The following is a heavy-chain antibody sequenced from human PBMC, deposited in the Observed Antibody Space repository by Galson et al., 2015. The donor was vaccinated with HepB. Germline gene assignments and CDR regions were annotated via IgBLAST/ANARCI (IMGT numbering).Heavy chain of an antibody. CDR1: GGTFSSYA. J-gene: IGHJ4*02. Sequence: SVKVSCKASGGTFSSYAFSWVRQVPGQGLEWVGGIIPMFGAVSYAQKFQGRVTITADESTSSVYMALGSLRSEDTAVYYCARATPNYDILTGYYLYYFDYWGQGTLVTVSS. D-gene: IGHD3-9*01. V-gene: IGHV1-69*13. CDR2: IIPMFGAV. CDR3: ARATPNYDILTGYYLYYFDY.